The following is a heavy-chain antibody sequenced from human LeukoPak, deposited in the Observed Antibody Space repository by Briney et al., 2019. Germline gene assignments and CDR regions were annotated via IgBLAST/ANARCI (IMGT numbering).Heavy chain of an antibody. Sequence: GGSLRLSCAASGFTVSSNYMSWVRQAPGKGLEWVSVIYSGGSTYYADSVKGRFTISRDNSKNTLYLQMNSLRAEDTAVYYCAREPVVVPAATDAFDIWGQGTMVTVSS. CDR2: IYSGGST. D-gene: IGHD2-2*01. CDR1: GFTVSSNY. J-gene: IGHJ3*02. CDR3: AREPVVVPAATDAFDI. V-gene: IGHV3-53*01.